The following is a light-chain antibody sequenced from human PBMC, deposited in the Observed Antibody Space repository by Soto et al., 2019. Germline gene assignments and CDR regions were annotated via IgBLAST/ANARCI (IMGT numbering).Light chain of an antibody. Sequence: GMSQSPVTLSVSQGDGATLSCRASQSVSSNFACCQQKPGQAPRLLLYDAATRAAGIPAGFRGSSSGTEFTLTISSLLSEDFAVYYCQQYYNWPPITFGQGTRLDIK. CDR3: QQYYNWPPIT. CDR2: DAA. V-gene: IGKV3-15*01. J-gene: IGKJ5*01. CDR1: QSVSSN.